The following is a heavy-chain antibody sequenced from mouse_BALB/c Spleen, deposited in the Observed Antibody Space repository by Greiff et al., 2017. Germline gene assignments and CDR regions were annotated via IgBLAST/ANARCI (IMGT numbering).Heavy chain of an antibody. D-gene: IGHD1-1*01. CDR2: ISSGSSTI. CDR3: ARGTVVATRDYFDY. V-gene: IGHV5-17*02. J-gene: IGHJ2*01. Sequence: EVKLVESGGGLVQPGGSRKLSCAASGFTFSSFGMHWVRQAPEKGLEWVAYISSGSSTIYYADTVKGRFTISRDNPKNTLFLQMTSLRSEDTAMYYCARGTVVATRDYFDYWGQGTTLTVSS. CDR1: GFTFSSFG.